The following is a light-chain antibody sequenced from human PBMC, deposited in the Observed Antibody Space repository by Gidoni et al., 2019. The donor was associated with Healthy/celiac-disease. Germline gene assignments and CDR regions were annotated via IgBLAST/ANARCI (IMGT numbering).Light chain of an antibody. V-gene: IGKV1-12*02. J-gene: IGKJ5*01. CDR2: DAA. Sequence: DIQQTHSPPSVSASVGDRVTITCRAGQGNSSWLVWYQQQPGKAPKLLIYDAASLQRGVPSRFSGRGSGTDYTITISSLQPEDYATYYCQQANDFPSITFXQXTKLEIK. CDR1: QGNSSW. CDR3: QQANDFPSIT.